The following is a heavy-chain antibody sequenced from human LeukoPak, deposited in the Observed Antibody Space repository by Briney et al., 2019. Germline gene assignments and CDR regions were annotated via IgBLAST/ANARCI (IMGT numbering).Heavy chain of an antibody. CDR2: ISWNSDII. D-gene: IGHD1-7*01. CDR3: ARARGNSYFDD. V-gene: IGHV3-9*01. CDR1: GFTFDDYA. Sequence: GGSLRLSCVASGFTFDDYAMHWVRQAPGKGLEWVSGISWNSDIIDYADSVRGRFTISRDNAKNSLYLQMKSLRDEDTAFYYCARARGNSYFDDWGQGTLVTVSA. J-gene: IGHJ4*02.